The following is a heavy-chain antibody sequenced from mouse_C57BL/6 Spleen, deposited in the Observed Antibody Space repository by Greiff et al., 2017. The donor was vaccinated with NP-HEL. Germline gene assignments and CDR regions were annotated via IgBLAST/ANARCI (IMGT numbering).Heavy chain of an antibody. Sequence: EVQLQQSGPVLVKPGASVKMSCKASGYTFTDYYMNWVKQSHGKSLEWIGVINPYNGGTSYNQKFKGKATLTVDKSSSTAYMELNSLTSEDSAVYYCARGNVLRFEYYFDYWGQGTTLTVSS. CDR3: ARGNVLRFEYYFDY. J-gene: IGHJ2*01. V-gene: IGHV1-19*01. CDR2: INPYNGGT. CDR1: GYTFTDYY. D-gene: IGHD1-1*01.